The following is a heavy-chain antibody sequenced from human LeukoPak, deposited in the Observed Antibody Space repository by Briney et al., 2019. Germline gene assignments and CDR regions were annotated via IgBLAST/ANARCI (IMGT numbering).Heavy chain of an antibody. D-gene: IGHD3-9*01. CDR1: GYTFTGYY. CDR2: INPNSGGT. CDR3: ARAGEYYDILTGYPSKINWFDP. J-gene: IGHJ5*02. Sequence: ASVKVSCKTSGYTFTGYYMHWVRQAPGQGLEWMGWINPNSGGTNYAQKFQGRVTMTRDTSISTAYMELSKLRSDDTAVYYCARAGEYYDILTGYPSKINWFDPWGQGTLVTVSS. V-gene: IGHV1-2*02.